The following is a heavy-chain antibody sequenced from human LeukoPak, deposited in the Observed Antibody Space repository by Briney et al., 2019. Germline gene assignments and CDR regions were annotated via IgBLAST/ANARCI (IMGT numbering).Heavy chain of an antibody. V-gene: IGHV1-69*04. Sequence: SVNVSCKTSVGTFSSSAITWVRQAPGPGLEWMGRVIPVLNITTYAQKFQGSVTSTADTSTSTVYMELSSLRSEETAVYYCARDQGLTAPPRYGLDVWGEGTTVIVSS. CDR2: VIPVLNIT. J-gene: IGHJ6*01. CDR3: ARDQGLTAPPRYGLDV. CDR1: VGTFSSSA.